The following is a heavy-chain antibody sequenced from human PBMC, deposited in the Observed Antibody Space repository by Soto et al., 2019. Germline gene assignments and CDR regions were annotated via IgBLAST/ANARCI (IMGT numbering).Heavy chain of an antibody. CDR3: ATDRTWGSNCEGYYYYGMYA. CDR1: GYTFTSYG. CDR2: ISAYNGNT. Sequence: QVQLVQSGAEVKKPGASVKVSCKASGYTFTSYGISWVRQAPGQGLEWMGWISAYNGNTNYAQKLQARVTMTTATYKSTAYMELRTLRSADTAVYYCATDRTWGSNCEGYYYYGMYAWGQGTTVTFSS. D-gene: IGHD3-16*01. V-gene: IGHV1-18*04. J-gene: IGHJ6*02.